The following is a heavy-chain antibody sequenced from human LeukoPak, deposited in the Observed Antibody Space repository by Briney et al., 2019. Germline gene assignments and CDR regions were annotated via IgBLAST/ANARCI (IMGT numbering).Heavy chain of an antibody. Sequence: GGSLRLSCAASGFTFSSYTMNWVRQAPGKGLEWVSSITTTSSYIYYADSVKGRFTISRDNAKSSLYLQMNSLRAEDTAVYYCARAAPYCSGGSCYLNYWGQGTLVTVSS. D-gene: IGHD2-15*01. CDR1: GFTFSSYT. CDR2: ITTTSSYI. V-gene: IGHV3-21*01. J-gene: IGHJ4*02. CDR3: ARAAPYCSGGSCYLNY.